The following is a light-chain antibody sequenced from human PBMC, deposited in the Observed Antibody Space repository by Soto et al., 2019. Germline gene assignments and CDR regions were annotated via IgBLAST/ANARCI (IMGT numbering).Light chain of an antibody. J-gene: IGLJ1*01. CDR1: STDVGGYNY. CDR2: DVS. CDR3: SSYTSSSTSYV. V-gene: IGLV2-14*03. Sequence: QSVLTQPASVSGSPGQSITISCTGTSTDVGGYNYVSWYQQHPGKAPKLMIYDVSYRPSGVSNRFSGSKSGNTASLTISGPQAEDEADYYCSSYTSSSTSYVFGTGTKVTVL.